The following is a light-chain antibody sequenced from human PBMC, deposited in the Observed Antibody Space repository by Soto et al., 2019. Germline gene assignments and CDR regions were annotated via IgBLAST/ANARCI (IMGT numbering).Light chain of an antibody. J-gene: IGKJ1*01. CDR2: GAS. CDR1: QSFSSN. Sequence: EIVMTQSPATLSVSPGERATLSCRASQSFSSNLAWYQQKPGQAPRLLIYGASTRATGVPARFSGSGSGTDFTLTISSLQSEDFAIYYCQQYNNWPWTFGQGTKVDI. V-gene: IGKV3-15*01. CDR3: QQYNNWPWT.